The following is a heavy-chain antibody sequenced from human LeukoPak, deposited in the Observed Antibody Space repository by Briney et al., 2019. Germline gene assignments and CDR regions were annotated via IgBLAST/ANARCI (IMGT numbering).Heavy chain of an antibody. CDR3: ARERRTLLWFGSSVYFDY. Sequence: SETLSLTCAVYGGSFSGYYWSWIRQPPGKGLEWIGEINHSGSTNYNPSLKSRVTISVDTSKNQFSLKLSSVTAADTAVYYCARERRTLLWFGSSVYFDYWGQGTLVTVSS. V-gene: IGHV4-34*01. D-gene: IGHD3-10*01. J-gene: IGHJ4*02. CDR2: INHSGST. CDR1: GGSFSGYY.